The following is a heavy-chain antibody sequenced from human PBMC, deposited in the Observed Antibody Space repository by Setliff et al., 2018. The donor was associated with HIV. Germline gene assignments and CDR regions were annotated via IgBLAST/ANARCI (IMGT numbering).Heavy chain of an antibody. CDR1: GGSFNGYS. D-gene: IGHD3-10*01. V-gene: IGHV4-34*01. Sequence: SETLSLTCAVYGGSFNGYSWTWIRQPPGKGLEWIGGINHSGRTTYNPSLKIRVTISVDTSKSQFSLGLNSVPATNTALYYCARGRFHRLHRPYSGSGSLCIQYLDYWGQGTLGTVSS. CDR2: INHSGRT. CDR3: ARGRFHRLHRPYSGSGSLCIQYLDY. J-gene: IGHJ4*02.